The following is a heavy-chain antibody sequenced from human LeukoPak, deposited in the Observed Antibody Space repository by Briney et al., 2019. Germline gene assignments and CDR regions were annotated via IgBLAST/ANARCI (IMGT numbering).Heavy chain of an antibody. V-gene: IGHV1-18*01. Sequence: ASVKVSCKASGYTFTSYGISWVRRAPGQGLEWMGWISAYNGNTNYAQKLQGRVTMTTDTSTSTAYMELRSLRSDDTAVYYCARDINYYDSSGYQYYFDYWGQGTLVTVSS. D-gene: IGHD3-22*01. CDR1: GYTFTSYG. CDR2: ISAYNGNT. J-gene: IGHJ4*02. CDR3: ARDINYYDSSGYQYYFDY.